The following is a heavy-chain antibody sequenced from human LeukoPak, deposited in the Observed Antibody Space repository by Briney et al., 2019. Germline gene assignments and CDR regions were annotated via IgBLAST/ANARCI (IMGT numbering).Heavy chain of an antibody. J-gene: IGHJ4*02. V-gene: IGHV1-24*01. CDR3: YDSTY. D-gene: IGHD3-22*01. Sequence: ASVKVFCKISGYTLTELSMHWIRQAPGKGLEWMGGFDPKDGATVYARKFQGRLTMTEDTSTATAYMELSSLTSEDTAVYFCYDSTYWGQGTLVTVSS. CDR2: FDPKDGAT. CDR1: GYTLTELS.